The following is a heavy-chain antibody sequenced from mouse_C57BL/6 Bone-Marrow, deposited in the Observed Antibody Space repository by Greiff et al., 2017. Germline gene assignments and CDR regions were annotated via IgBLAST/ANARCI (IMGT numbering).Heavy chain of an antibody. Sequence: VQLQQPGAELVMPGASVKLSCKASGYTFTSYWMHWVKQRPGQGLEWIGEIDPSDSYTNYNQKFKGKSTLTVDKSSSTAYMQLSSLTSEDSAVYYCARIGTFAYWGQGTLVTVSA. J-gene: IGHJ3*01. D-gene: IGHD4-1*01. V-gene: IGHV1-69*01. CDR3: ARIGTFAY. CDR1: GYTFTSYW. CDR2: IDPSDSYT.